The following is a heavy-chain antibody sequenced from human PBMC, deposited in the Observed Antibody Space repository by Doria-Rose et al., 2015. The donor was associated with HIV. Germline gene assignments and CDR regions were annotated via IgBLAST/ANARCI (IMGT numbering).Heavy chain of an antibody. CDR2: IFSDDER. D-gene: IGHD6-13*01. V-gene: IGHV2-26*01. CDR1: GVSLSSPGMG. CDR3: ARIKSSRWYHKYYFDF. J-gene: IGHJ4*02. Sequence: QVTLKEPGPVLVKPTETLALTCTVSGVSLSSPGMGVSWIRQPPGKALEWLAIIFSDDERSDKTSLKSRLTISRGTPKSQVVLTMTDMDPVDTATYYCARIKSSRWYHKYYFDFWGQGTLVIVSA.